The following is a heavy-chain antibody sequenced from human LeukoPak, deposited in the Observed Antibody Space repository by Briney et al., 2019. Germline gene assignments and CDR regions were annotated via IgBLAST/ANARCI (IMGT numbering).Heavy chain of an antibody. Sequence: PSETLSLTCTVSGGSISSGSYYWGWIRQPPGKGLEWIGSIYYSGSTYYNPSLKSRVTISVDTSKNQFSLKLSSVTAADTAVHYCARDCSGGSCYSVPYAFDIWGQGTMVTVSS. D-gene: IGHD2-15*01. CDR2: IYYSGST. V-gene: IGHV4-39*07. J-gene: IGHJ3*02. CDR1: GGSISSGSYY. CDR3: ARDCSGGSCYSVPYAFDI.